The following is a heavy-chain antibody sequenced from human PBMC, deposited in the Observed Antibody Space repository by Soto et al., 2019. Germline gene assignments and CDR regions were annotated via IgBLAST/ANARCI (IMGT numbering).Heavy chain of an antibody. D-gene: IGHD6-13*01. J-gene: IGHJ4*02. CDR3: ARQSYSSYYFDY. CDR1: GFPFSSYA. CDR2: ISSNGGST. V-gene: IGHV3-64*01. Sequence: GGSLRFSCSPSGFPFSSYAMHWVRQAPGKGLEHVSAISSNGGSTYYANSLKGRFTSSRDNSKNTLYLQMGILRAEDMAVYYCARQSYSSYYFDYWGQGT.